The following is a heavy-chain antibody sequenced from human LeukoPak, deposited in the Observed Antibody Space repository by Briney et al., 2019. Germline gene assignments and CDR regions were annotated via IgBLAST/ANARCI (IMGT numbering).Heavy chain of an antibody. J-gene: IGHJ4*02. CDR1: GYSFITYY. D-gene: IGHD5-12*01. V-gene: IGHV1-46*01. Sequence: ASVKVSRKASGYSFITYYMRWVRQAPGQGLEWMGTINPSGGRTTYAQNFQGRITVTRDTSTSTVYMELSSLRFEDTAVYYCARDRSGYDYWGQGTLVTVSS. CDR3: ARDRSGYDY. CDR2: INPSGGRT.